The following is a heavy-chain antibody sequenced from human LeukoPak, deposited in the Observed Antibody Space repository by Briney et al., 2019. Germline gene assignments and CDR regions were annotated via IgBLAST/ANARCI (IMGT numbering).Heavy chain of an antibody. CDR1: GYTFTGYY. V-gene: IGHV1-24*01. CDR2: FDPEDGET. J-gene: IGHJ5*02. Sequence: ASVKVSCKASGYTFTGYYMHWVRQAPGQGLEWMGGFDPEDGETIYAQKFQGRVTMTEDTSTDTAYMELSSLRSEDTAVYYCATRYNWNYGWFDPWGQGTLVTVSS. CDR3: ATRYNWNYGWFDP. D-gene: IGHD1-7*01.